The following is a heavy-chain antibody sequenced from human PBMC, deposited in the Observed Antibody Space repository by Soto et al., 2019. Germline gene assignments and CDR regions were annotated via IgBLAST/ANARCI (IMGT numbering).Heavy chain of an antibody. V-gene: IGHV3-30-3*01. D-gene: IGHD6-19*01. Sequence: QVQLVESGGGVVQPGRSLRLSCTASGFTFIRSAMHWVRQAPGKGLEWVAVISSDGSNKNYGESVKGRFTTSRDNSKNTLYLQMNSLRDEDTAVYYCARPRGSGWLDAFDFWGQGTMVTVSS. CDR1: GFTFIRSA. CDR2: ISSDGSNK. J-gene: IGHJ3*01. CDR3: ARPRGSGWLDAFDF.